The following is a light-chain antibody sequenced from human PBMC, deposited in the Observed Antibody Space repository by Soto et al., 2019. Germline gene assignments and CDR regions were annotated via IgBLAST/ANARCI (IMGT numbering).Light chain of an antibody. CDR2: SNN. V-gene: IGLV1-44*01. J-gene: IGLJ2*01. CDR1: TSNIGSNI. CDR3: AAWDDSLNGVV. Sequence: QSVLTQPPSASGTPGQRVTISCSGSTSNIGSNIVNWYQQLPGTAPTLLIYSNNQRPSGVPDRFSGAKSGTTASLAISGLQSEDEADYYCAAWDDSLNGVVFGGGTEVTVL.